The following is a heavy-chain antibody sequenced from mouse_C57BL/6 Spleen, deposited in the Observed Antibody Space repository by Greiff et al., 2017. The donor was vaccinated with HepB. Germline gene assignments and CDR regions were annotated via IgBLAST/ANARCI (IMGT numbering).Heavy chain of an antibody. CDR1: GYTFTDYY. CDR2: INPNNGGT. CDR3: ARGYYGSCFDY. V-gene: IGHV1-26*01. J-gene: IGHJ2*01. Sequence: VQLKQSGPELVKPGASVKISCKASGYTFTDYYMNWVKQSHGKSLEWIGDINPNNGGTSYNQKFKGKATLTVDKSSSTAYMELRSLTSEDSAVYYCARGYYGSCFDYWGQGTTLTVSS. D-gene: IGHD1-1*01.